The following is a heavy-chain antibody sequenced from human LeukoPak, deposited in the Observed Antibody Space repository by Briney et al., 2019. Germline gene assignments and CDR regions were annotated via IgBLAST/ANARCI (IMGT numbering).Heavy chain of an antibody. CDR1: GFTFSGYS. CDR3: ARGPRGGDCYGCPEKCFQH. Sequence: GGSLRLSCAASGFTFSGYSVNWVRQAPGKGLEWVSSISSSSSYIYYADSVKGRFSISRDNAKNSLYLQMNSLRAEDTAVYYCARGPRGGDCYGCPEKCFQHWGQGTLVTVSS. D-gene: IGHD2-21*02. J-gene: IGHJ1*01. V-gene: IGHV3-21*01. CDR2: ISSSSSYI.